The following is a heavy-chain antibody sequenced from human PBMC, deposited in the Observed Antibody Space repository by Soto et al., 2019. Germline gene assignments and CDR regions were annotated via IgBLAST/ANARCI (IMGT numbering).Heavy chain of an antibody. J-gene: IGHJ4*02. D-gene: IGHD6-19*01. Sequence: EVQLLESGGGLVQPGGSLRLSCAASGFTFSSYAMSWVRQAPGKGLEWVSAISGSGGSTYYADSVKGRFTISRDNSKNTLNLQMNSLRAEDTAVYYCAKDLRPGYSSGWYLPVVWGQGTLVTVSS. CDR2: ISGSGGST. CDR1: GFTFSSYA. CDR3: AKDLRPGYSSGWYLPVV. V-gene: IGHV3-23*01.